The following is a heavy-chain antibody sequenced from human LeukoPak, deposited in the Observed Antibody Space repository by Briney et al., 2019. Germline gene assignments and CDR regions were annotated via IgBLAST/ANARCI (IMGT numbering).Heavy chain of an antibody. J-gene: IGHJ4*02. CDR1: GGSISSSSYY. Sequence: PSETLSLTCTVSGGSISSSSYYWGWIRQPPGKGLEWIGSIYYSGSTYYNPSLKSRVTISVDTSKNQFSLKLSSVTAADTAVYYCARDMYDSSGIPDYWGQGTLVTVSS. D-gene: IGHD3-22*01. CDR2: IYYSGST. CDR3: ARDMYDSSGIPDY. V-gene: IGHV4-39*07.